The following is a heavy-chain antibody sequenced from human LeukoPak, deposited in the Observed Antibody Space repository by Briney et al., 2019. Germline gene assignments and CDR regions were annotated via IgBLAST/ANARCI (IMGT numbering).Heavy chain of an antibody. Sequence: HGASVKVSCKASGYTFTGYYMHWVRQAPGQGLEWMGWINPNSGGTNYAQKFQGWVTMTRDTSISTAYMELSRLRSDDTAVYYCARQGPVWTVVRGVTPYDYWGQGTLVTVCS. CDR2: INPNSGGT. CDR1: GYTFTGYY. CDR3: ARQGPVWTVVRGVTPYDY. J-gene: IGHJ4*02. V-gene: IGHV1-2*04. D-gene: IGHD3-10*01.